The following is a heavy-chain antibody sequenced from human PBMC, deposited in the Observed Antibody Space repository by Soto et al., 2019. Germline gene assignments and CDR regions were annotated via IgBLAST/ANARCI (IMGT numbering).Heavy chain of an antibody. CDR2: IIPIFGTA. D-gene: IGHD1-26*01. V-gene: IGHV1-69*01. J-gene: IGHJ6*02. CDR1: GGTFSSYA. CDR3: AREGRLLYYGMDV. Sequence: SCKASGGTFSSYAISWVRQAPGQGLEWMGGIIPIFGTANYAQKFQGRVTITADESTSTAYMELSSLRSEDTAVYYCAREGRLLYYGMDVWGQGTTVTVSS.